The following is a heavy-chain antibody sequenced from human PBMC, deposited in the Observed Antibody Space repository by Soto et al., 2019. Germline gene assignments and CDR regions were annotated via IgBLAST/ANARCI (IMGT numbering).Heavy chain of an antibody. D-gene: IGHD3-10*01. Sequence: EVQLLESGGGLVQPGGSLRLSCAASGFTFNNYAMTWFRQAPGKGLEWVSAISGGGDTTSYADPVKGRFTVSRDGSKNTLYLQMSSLRAEDTALYYCAKGRGGSGSLTPRVDFWGQGTLVTVSS. CDR2: ISGGGDTT. V-gene: IGHV3-23*01. J-gene: IGHJ4*02. CDR1: GFTFNNYA. CDR3: AKGRGGSGSLTPRVDF.